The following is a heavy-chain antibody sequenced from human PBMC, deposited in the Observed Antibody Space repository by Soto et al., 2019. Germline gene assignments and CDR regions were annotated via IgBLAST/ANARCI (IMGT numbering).Heavy chain of an antibody. D-gene: IGHD1-20*01. CDR3: ARSIRGPRRFNGMDV. CDR2: IERDDDDK. V-gene: IGHV2-70*13. CDR1: GFSLTSPGMC. Sequence: GSGPTLVNPTETLTLTCTFSGFSLTSPGMCVSWIRQPPGKALEWLALIERDDDDKYYSTSLKTRLTISKDTRKNQVVLTMANMDPADKGTYYCARSIRGPRRFNGMDVWGQGTTVTVSS. J-gene: IGHJ6*02.